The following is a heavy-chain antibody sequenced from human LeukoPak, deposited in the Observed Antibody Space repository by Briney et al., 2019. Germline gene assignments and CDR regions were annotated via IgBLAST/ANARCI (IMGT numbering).Heavy chain of an antibody. V-gene: IGHV1-2*02. Sequence: ASVKVSCKAFGYTFTGYYMHWVRQAPGQGLEWMGWINPNSGGTNYAQKFQGRVTMTRDTSISTAYMELSRLRSDDTAVYYCARSYYGSGSYYLSWGQGTLVTVSS. D-gene: IGHD3-10*01. J-gene: IGHJ5*02. CDR2: INPNSGGT. CDR1: GYTFTGYY. CDR3: ARSYYGSGSYYLS.